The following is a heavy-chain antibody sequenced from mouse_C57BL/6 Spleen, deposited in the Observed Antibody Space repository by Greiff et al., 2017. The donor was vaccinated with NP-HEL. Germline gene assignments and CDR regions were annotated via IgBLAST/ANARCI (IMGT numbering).Heavy chain of an antibody. D-gene: IGHD6-1*01. CDR3: ARGGQGYAMDY. CDR2: IYPGDGDT. J-gene: IGHJ4*01. V-gene: IGHV1-82*01. Sequence: QVQLKQSGPELVKPGASVKISCKASGYAFSSSWMNWVKQRPGKGLEWIGRIYPGDGDTNYNGKFKGKATLPADKSSSTAYMQLRSLTSEDSAVYFGARGGQGYAMDYWGQGTSVTVSS. CDR1: GYAFSSSW.